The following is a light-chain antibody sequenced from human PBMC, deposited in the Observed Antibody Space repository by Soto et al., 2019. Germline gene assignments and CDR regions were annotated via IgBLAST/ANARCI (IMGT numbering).Light chain of an antibody. CDR1: SSDFGSSNY. Sequence: QSVLTQPPSASGSPGQSVTLSCTGTSSDFGSSNYVSWYQLYPGKAPKVIIYEINKRPSGVPDRFSGSKSGNTASLTVSGPQPEEEVDYYCSSLAGNIVVLLGGGTKATVL. CDR2: EIN. J-gene: IGLJ2*01. CDR3: SSLAGNIVVL. V-gene: IGLV2-8*01.